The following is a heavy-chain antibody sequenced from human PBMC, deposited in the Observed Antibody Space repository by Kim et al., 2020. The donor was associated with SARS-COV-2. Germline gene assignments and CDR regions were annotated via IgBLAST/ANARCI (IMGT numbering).Heavy chain of an antibody. V-gene: IGHV3-23*01. Sequence: GGSLRLSCAASGFTFSNHAMNWVRQAPGKGLQWVSAISGEGDRTFYADSVKGRFTISRDNSESTLFLQIDSLRAEDSAIYYCARDPTSVVTSYEGMDVWGQGATVTVSS. CDR1: GFTFSNHA. J-gene: IGHJ6*02. CDR3: ARDPTSVVTSYEGMDV. CDR2: ISGEGDRT. D-gene: IGHD3-22*01.